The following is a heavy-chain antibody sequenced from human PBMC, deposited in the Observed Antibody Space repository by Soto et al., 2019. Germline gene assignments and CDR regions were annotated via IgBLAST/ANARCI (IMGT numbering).Heavy chain of an antibody. D-gene: IGHD3-10*01. J-gene: IGHJ6*02. Sequence: GGSLRLSCAASGFTFSSYDMHWVRQATGKGLEWVSAIGTAGDTYYPGSVKGRFTISRENAKNSLYLQMNSLRAEDTAVYYCARVGAIYGSGWLHADYGMDVWGQGTTVTVSS. CDR1: GFTFSSYD. CDR2: IGTAGDT. V-gene: IGHV3-13*01. CDR3: ARVGAIYGSGWLHADYGMDV.